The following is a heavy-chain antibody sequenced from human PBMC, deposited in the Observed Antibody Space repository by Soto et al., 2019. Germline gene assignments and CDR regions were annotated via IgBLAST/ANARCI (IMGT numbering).Heavy chain of an antibody. J-gene: IGHJ3*02. V-gene: IGHV3-53*01. CDR2: LYDLDGT. CDR1: GFTVSGKKY. Sequence: GGSLRLSCAAFGFTVSGKKYVAWVRQAPGKGLEWVSALYDLDGTYYADSVKGRFTTSSDSSRTTVYLQMNSLRPDDTAVYSCATWHLQEHAYDIWGQGTMVTVSS. D-gene: IGHD1-1*01. CDR3: ATWHLQEHAYDI.